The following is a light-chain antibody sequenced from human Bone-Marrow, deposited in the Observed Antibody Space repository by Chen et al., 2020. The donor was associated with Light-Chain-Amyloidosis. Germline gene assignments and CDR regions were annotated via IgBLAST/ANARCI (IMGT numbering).Light chain of an antibody. J-gene: IGKJ4*01. V-gene: IGKV3-20*01. CDR3: QQYGTSPLT. CDR1: QTINSNY. CDR2: GSS. Sequence: EIVLTLSPGTLSLSPGEGANLSCRASQTINSNYLTWYQQKFGQAPRLLIYGSSSRATGLPDRFTGSGSGTDFTLTINRLEPEDFAMYYCQQYGTSPLTFGGGTKVEIK.